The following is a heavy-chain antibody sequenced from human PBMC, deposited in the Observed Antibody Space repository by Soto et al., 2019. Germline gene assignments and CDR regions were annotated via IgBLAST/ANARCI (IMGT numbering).Heavy chain of an antibody. V-gene: IGHV3-23*01. CDR2: ISGSGDKT. CDR1: GFAFNDFA. Sequence: EVHLLESGGDLVLPGGSLRLSCAASGFAFNDFAMSWVRQAPGKGPEWLSTISGSGDKTFHSDSVKGRFDISRDNSNNQMFLQMNRLRAEDTAIYYCAKGASHAPFEKWGRGTLVTVSS. CDR3: AKGASHAPFEK. J-gene: IGHJ4*02.